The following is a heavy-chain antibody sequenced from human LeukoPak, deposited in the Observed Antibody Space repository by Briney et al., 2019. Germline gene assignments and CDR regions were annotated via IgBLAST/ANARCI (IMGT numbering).Heavy chain of an antibody. D-gene: IGHD4-17*01. CDR2: ISYDGSNK. Sequence: PGGSLRLSCAASGFTFSSYAMHWVRQAPGKGLEWVAVISYDGSNKYYADSVKGRFTISRDNSKNTLYLQMSSLRAEDTAVYYCVKDLSRYGDYGGLIFDYWGQGTLVTVSS. CDR3: VKDLSRYGDYGGLIFDY. V-gene: IGHV3-30*14. CDR1: GFTFSSYA. J-gene: IGHJ4*02.